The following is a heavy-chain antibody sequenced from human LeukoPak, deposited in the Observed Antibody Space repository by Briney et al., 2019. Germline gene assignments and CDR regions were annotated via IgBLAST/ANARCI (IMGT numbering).Heavy chain of an antibody. Sequence: PSGTLTLTCSVSGASINGYFWNWVRQTPEKSLEWIGYVSHTGATTSNPTLKSRVSITIDTSKSQISLTMTSVTAADSALYYCARDRRGSFYTFDLWGPGTIVSVS. V-gene: IGHV4-59*01. J-gene: IGHJ3*01. CDR2: VSHTGAT. D-gene: IGHD1-26*01. CDR3: ARDRRGSFYTFDL. CDR1: GASINGYF.